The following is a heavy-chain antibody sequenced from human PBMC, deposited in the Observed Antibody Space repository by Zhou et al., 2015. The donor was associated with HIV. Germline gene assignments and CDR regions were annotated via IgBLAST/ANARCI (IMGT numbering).Heavy chain of an antibody. CDR1: GFTSYDHA. V-gene: IGHV3-9*02. CDR2: ISLHSGTS. J-gene: IGHJ3*02. D-gene: IGHD4-17*01. CDR3: VRGRHWTVTTGAEAFDI. Sequence: EVQLVESGGGLVQPGRSLRLSCVVSGFTSYDHAVHWVRQVPGKGLEWVAGISLHSGTSGYADSVRGRFTISRDNAKNTLYLQMNSLRAEDTAVYYCVRGRHWTVTTGAEAFDIWGQGTMVTVSS.